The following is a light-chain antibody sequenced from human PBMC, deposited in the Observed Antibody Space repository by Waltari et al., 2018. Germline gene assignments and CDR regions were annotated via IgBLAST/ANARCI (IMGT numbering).Light chain of an antibody. CDR3: QQYDNLPIT. CDR2: DAS. J-gene: IGKJ5*01. CDR1: QDISHY. V-gene: IGKV1-33*01. Sequence: DIQMTQSPSSLSASVGDRVPITCQASQDISHYLNWYQQKPGKAPKLLIYDASKLETGVPSRFSGSGSGTDFTFTISSLQPEDIATYYCQQYDNLPITFGQGTRLEIK.